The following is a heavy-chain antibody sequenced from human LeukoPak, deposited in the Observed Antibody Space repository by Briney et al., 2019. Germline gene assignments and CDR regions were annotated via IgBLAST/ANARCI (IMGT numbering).Heavy chain of an antibody. J-gene: IGHJ4*02. V-gene: IGHV1-69*01. CDR2: IIPIFGTA. CDR1: GGTFSSYA. CDR3: ARTLPSLLWFGELYY. Sequence: SSVKVSCKASGGTFSSYAISWVRQAPGQGLEWMGGIIPIFGTANYAQKFQGRVTITADESTSTAYMELSSLRSEDTAVYYCARTLPSLLWFGELYYWGQGTLVTVSS. D-gene: IGHD3-10*01.